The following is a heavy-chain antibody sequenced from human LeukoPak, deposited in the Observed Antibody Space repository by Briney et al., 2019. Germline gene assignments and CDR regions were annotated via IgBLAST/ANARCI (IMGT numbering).Heavy chain of an antibody. V-gene: IGHV3-33*01. CDR2: IWYDGSNK. D-gene: IGHD6-25*01. CDR1: GFTFSSYG. J-gene: IGHJ6*02. Sequence: GGSLRLSCAASGFTFSSYGMHWVRQAPGKGLEWVAVIWYDGSNKYYADSVKGRFTISRDNSKNTLYLQMNSLRAEDTAVYYCARSGSAGPYYYYYGMDVWGQGTTVTVSS. CDR3: ARSGSAGPYYYYYGMDV.